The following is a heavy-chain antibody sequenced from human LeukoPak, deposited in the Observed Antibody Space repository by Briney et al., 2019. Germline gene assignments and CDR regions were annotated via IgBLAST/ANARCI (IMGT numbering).Heavy chain of an antibody. J-gene: IGHJ3*02. V-gene: IGHV3-30*02. CDR2: IRYEGSNK. CDR3: ASPVGWLLAAFDI. CDR1: VFIFRSYG. D-gene: IGHD3-3*01. Sequence: GGSLRLSCAASVFIFRSYGMHGVRQAPGKGLEGAAFIRYEGSNKYYADSAKCRFTISRDNAKNSMYLQMNNLRAEDTGAYYCASPVGWLLAAFDIWGQGTMVTVSS.